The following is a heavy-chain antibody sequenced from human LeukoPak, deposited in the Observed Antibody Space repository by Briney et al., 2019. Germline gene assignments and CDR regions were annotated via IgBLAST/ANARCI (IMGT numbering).Heavy chain of an antibody. Sequence: PSETLSLTCTVSGGSISSSSYYWGWIRQPPGKGLEWIGNIYYSGSTYYNPSLKSRVTISVDPSKNQFSLKLRSVTAADTAVYYCARYCSGGSCSPPGFDYWGQGTLVTVSS. CDR3: ARYCSGGSCSPPGFDY. J-gene: IGHJ4*02. V-gene: IGHV4-39*07. D-gene: IGHD2-15*01. CDR2: IYYSGST. CDR1: GGSISSSSYY.